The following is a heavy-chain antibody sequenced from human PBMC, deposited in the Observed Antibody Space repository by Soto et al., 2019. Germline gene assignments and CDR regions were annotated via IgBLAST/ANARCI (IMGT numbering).Heavy chain of an antibody. Sequence: ASVKVSCKASGYTFTSYGISWVRQAPGQGLEWMGWISAYNGNTNYAQKLQGRVTMTTDTSTSTAYMELRGLRSDDTAVYYCARASGELRAGRAFDIWGQGTMVTVSS. CDR1: GYTFTSYG. D-gene: IGHD1-26*01. J-gene: IGHJ3*02. CDR3: ARASGELRAGRAFDI. CDR2: ISAYNGNT. V-gene: IGHV1-18*01.